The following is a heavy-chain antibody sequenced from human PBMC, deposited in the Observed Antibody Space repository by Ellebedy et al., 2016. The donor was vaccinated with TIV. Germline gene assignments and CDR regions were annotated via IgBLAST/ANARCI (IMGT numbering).Heavy chain of an antibody. V-gene: IGHV4-59*01. J-gene: IGHJ4*02. Sequence: MPSETLSLTCSVSGGSISNYYWSWIRQPPGKGLEWVGYIYYSGSTNYNPFLESRVTISIDTSKNQFSLKLSSVTAADTAVYFCARVSRRDCTRTSCYNPLDYWGQGTLVSVPS. CDR3: ARVSRRDCTRTSCYNPLDY. CDR2: IYYSGST. CDR1: GGSISNYY. D-gene: IGHD2-2*02.